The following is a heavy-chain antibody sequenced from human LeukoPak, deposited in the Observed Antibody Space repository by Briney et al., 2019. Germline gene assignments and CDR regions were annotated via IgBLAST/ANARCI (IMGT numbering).Heavy chain of an antibody. Sequence: GGSLRLSCAASGFTFDDYAMHWVRQAPGKGLEWVSAISGSGGNTYYADSVKGRFTISRDNSKNTLYLQMNSLRAEDTAVYYCAKDQYGGNPQYYFDYWGQGTLVTVSS. CDR3: AKDQYGGNPQYYFDY. CDR2: ISGSGGNT. J-gene: IGHJ4*02. D-gene: IGHD4-23*01. CDR1: GFTFDDYA. V-gene: IGHV3-23*01.